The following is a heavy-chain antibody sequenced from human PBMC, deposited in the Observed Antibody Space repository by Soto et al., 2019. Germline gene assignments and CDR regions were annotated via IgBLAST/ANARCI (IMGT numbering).Heavy chain of an antibody. J-gene: IGHJ6*02. V-gene: IGHV3-30-3*01. Sequence: PGGSLRLSCAASGFTFSSYAMHWVRQAPGKGLEWVAVISYDGSNKYYADSVKGRFTISRDNSKNTLYLQMNSLRAEDTAVYYCARKVECSSFWYYYGMDVWGQGTTVTVSS. CDR2: ISYDGSNK. CDR3: ARKVECSSFWYYYGMDV. D-gene: IGHD6-6*01. CDR1: GFTFSSYA.